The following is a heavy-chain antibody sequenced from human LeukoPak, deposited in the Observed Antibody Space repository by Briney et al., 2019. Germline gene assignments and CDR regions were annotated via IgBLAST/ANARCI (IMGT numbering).Heavy chain of an antibody. V-gene: IGHV1-18*01. Sequence: APVKVSCKASGYTFTSYGISWVRQAPGQGLEWMGWISAYNGNTNYAQKLQGRVTMTTDTSTSTAYMELRSLRSDDTAMYYCARDWSDIVVVPAAIGTQYYYYGMDVWGQGTTVTVSS. CDR3: ARDWSDIVVVPAAIGTQYYYYGMDV. CDR2: ISAYNGNT. D-gene: IGHD2-2*01. CDR1: GYTFTSYG. J-gene: IGHJ6*02.